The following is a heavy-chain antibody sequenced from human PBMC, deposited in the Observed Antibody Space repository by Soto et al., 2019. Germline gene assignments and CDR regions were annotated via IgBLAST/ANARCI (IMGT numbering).Heavy chain of an antibody. J-gene: IGHJ4*02. Sequence: SSETLSLTCTVSGGSISSSSYYWGWIRQPPGKGLEWIGSIYYSGSTNYNPSLKSRVTISVDTSKNQFSLKLSSVTAADTAVYYCARGYSSSWLHYWGQGTLVTVSS. D-gene: IGHD6-13*01. V-gene: IGHV4-39*07. CDR2: IYYSGST. CDR3: ARGYSSSWLHY. CDR1: GGSISSSSYY.